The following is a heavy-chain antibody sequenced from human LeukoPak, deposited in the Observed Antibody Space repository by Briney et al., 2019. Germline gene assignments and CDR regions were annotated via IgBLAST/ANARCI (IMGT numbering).Heavy chain of an antibody. CDR3: ARDSSSGYEAIPNYYYYYGMDV. J-gene: IGHJ6*02. Sequence: ASVKVSCKASGYTFTSYDINWVRRATGQGLEWMGWMNPNSGNTGYAQKFQGRVTMTRNTSISTAYMELSSLRSEDTAVYYCARDSSSGYEAIPNYYYYYGMDVWGQGTTVTVSS. D-gene: IGHD5-12*01. CDR1: GYTFTSYD. CDR2: MNPNSGNT. V-gene: IGHV1-8*01.